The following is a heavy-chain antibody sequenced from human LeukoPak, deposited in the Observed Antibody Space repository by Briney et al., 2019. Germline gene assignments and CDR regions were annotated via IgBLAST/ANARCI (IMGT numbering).Heavy chain of an antibody. CDR3: ARQPLHSYGTGYSDY. Sequence: GESLQISCQGSGYSFTAYWIGWVRQMPGKGLEWRGVIYPGDSNTKYSPSFQGQVTISADKSINTAYLQWSSLTASDTAMYYCARQPLHSYGTGYSDYWGQGTRVTVSS. V-gene: IGHV5-51*01. CDR1: GYSFTAYW. D-gene: IGHD5-18*01. CDR2: IYPGDSNT. J-gene: IGHJ4*02.